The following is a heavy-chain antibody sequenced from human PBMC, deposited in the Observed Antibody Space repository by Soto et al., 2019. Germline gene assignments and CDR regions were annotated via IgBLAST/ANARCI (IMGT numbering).Heavy chain of an antibody. J-gene: IGHJ6*02. Sequence: SXNDSFEASGYTXNGYYMHLVRQAPGQGLEWMGWINPNSGGTNYAQKFQGRFTITRDTSISTAYMELSRLRSDDTAVYYCARDRGDDILTGYSLYGMDVWGQGTTVPVSS. CDR2: INPNSGGT. CDR3: ARDRGDDILTGYSLYGMDV. CDR1: GYTXNGYY. D-gene: IGHD3-9*01. V-gene: IGHV1-2*02.